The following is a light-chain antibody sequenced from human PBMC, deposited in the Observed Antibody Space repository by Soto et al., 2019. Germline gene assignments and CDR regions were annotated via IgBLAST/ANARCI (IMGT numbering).Light chain of an antibody. CDR1: QSILYRSIGQSS. CDR3: HQYDSFPFP. Sequence: DIVMTQSPESVALSLGERATINCKSSQSILYRSIGQSSLAWYQQKPGQSPKLLISWASTRQSGVPDRFSGSGSGTDFTLSISSLQAEDVAVYYCHQYDSFPFPFGPGTRVEIK. J-gene: IGKJ3*01. CDR2: WAS. V-gene: IGKV4-1*01.